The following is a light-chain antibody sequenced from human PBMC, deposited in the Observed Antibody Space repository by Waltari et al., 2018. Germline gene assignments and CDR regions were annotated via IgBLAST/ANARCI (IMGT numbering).Light chain of an antibody. CDR3: QQYYSTPPYT. V-gene: IGKV4-1*01. J-gene: IGKJ2*01. CDR1: PSVLYSSNNKNY. Sequence: DIVMTQSPDSMAVSLGERATIHCKSSPSVLYSSNNKNYLAWYQQKQGQPPKLLIYWASTRESGVPDRFSGSGSGTDFTLTISSLQAEDVAVYYCQQYYSTPPYTFGQGTKLEIK. CDR2: WAS.